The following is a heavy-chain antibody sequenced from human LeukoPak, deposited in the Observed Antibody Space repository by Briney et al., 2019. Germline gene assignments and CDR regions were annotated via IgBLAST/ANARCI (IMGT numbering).Heavy chain of an antibody. Sequence: PGGSLRLSCAASGFTFSDYYMSWIRQVPGKGLEWVSYISSSTYTNYVDSVKGRFTISRDNAKNSMYLQMNSLRAEDTAVYYCARISGSYVFDYWGRGTLVTVSS. V-gene: IGHV3-11*03. CDR1: GFTFSDYY. D-gene: IGHD1-26*01. J-gene: IGHJ4*02. CDR3: ARISGSYVFDY. CDR2: ISSSTYT.